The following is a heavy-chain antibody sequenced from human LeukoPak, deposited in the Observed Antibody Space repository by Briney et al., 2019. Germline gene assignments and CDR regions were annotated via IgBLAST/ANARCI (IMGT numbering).Heavy chain of an antibody. J-gene: IGHJ6*03. CDR1: GGSFSGYY. Sequence: KPSETLSLTCAVYGGSFSGYYWSWIRQPAGKGLEWIGRIYTSGSTNYNPSLKSRVTISVDKSKNQFSLKLSSVTAADTAVYYCARANSGIAVAGYYYYYYMDVWGKGTTVTVSS. CDR2: IYTSGST. V-gene: IGHV4-59*10. CDR3: ARANSGIAVAGYYYYYYMDV. D-gene: IGHD6-19*01.